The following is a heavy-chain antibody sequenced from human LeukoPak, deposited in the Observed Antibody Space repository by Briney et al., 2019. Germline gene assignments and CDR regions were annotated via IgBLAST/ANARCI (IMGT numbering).Heavy chain of an antibody. D-gene: IGHD3-22*01. J-gene: IGHJ4*02. V-gene: IGHV3-23*01. CDR2: INVAGART. Sequence: GGSLRLSWTAYGFTFSSYAMSWVRQAPGEGLEWVSCINVAGARTYYADSVKGRFTISRDNSRNTLYLQMNGLRAEDTAVYYCAKETRESRLANYFYDSSGYSNIDSWGQGTLVIVSS. CDR1: GFTFSSYA. CDR3: AKETRESRLANYFYDSSGYSNIDS.